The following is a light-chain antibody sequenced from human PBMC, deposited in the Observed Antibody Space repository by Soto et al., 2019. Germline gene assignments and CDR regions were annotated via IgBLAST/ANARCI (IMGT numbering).Light chain of an antibody. V-gene: IGKV2-28*01. CDR3: MQALQTRLT. J-gene: IGKJ4*01. Sequence: DIVMTQSPLSLPVTPREPASISCRSSQSLLHSNGYNYLDWYLQKPGQSPQLLIYLGSNRASGVPDRFSGSGSGTDFTLKISRVEAEDVGVYYCMQALQTRLTFGGGTKVEIK. CDR2: LGS. CDR1: QSLLHSNGYNY.